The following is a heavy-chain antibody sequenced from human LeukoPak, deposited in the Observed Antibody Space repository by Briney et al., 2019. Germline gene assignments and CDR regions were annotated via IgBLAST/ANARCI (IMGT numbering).Heavy chain of an antibody. CDR2: VHYGGSNK. CDR3: VKVDT. D-gene: IGHD3-22*01. V-gene: IGHV3-30*02. CDR1: GFTFSSYG. Sequence: PGGSLRLSCAASGFTFSSYGMHWVRQAPGKGLEWVAFVHYGGSNKYYADSVKGRFAISRDNSKNTLYLQMNSLRAEDTAVYYCVKVDTWGQGTLVTVSS. J-gene: IGHJ4*02.